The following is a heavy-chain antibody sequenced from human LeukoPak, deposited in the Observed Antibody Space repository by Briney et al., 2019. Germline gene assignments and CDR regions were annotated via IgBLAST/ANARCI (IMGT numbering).Heavy chain of an antibody. Sequence: ASVKVSCKASGGAFSSYAISWVRQAPGQGLEWMGWINPNSGGTNYAQKFQGRVTMTRDTSISTAYMELSRLRSDDTAVYYCARARVYSPGLFDYWGLETLVTVSS. V-gene: IGHV1-2*02. J-gene: IGHJ4*02. D-gene: IGHD6-13*01. CDR3: ARARVYSPGLFDY. CDR2: INPNSGGT. CDR1: GGAFSSYA.